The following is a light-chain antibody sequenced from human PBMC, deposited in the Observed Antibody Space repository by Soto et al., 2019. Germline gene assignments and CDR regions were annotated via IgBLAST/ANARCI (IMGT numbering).Light chain of an antibody. Sequence: EIVMAQSPAPLSVSPGERAPLSRRASQSVSSNLAWYQQKPGQAPRLLIYGASTRATGIPARFSGSGSGTEFTLTISSLQSEDFAVYFCQQYNNWITFGQGTRLEIK. CDR3: QQYNNWIT. CDR2: GAS. J-gene: IGKJ5*01. V-gene: IGKV3-15*01. CDR1: QSVSSN.